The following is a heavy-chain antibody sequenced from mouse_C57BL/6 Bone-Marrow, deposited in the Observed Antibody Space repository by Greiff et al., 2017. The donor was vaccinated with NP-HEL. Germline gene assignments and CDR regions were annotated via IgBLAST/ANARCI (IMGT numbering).Heavy chain of an antibody. Sequence: VQLQQSGPELVKPGASVKISCKASGYSFTDYNMNWVKQNNGKSLEWIVVINPNYGTTSYNQKFKGKATLTVDQSTSTAYMQLNSLPSEDTAVYYCARFYSSSYWYFDVWGTGTTVTVSS. V-gene: IGHV1-39*01. CDR1: GYSFTDYN. J-gene: IGHJ1*03. D-gene: IGHD1-1*01. CDR2: INPNYGTT. CDR3: ARFYSSSYWYFDV.